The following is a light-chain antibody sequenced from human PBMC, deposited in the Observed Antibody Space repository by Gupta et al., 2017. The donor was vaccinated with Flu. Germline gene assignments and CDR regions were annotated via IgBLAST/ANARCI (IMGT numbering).Light chain of an antibody. CDR3: QQLNSYPWT. J-gene: IGKJ1*01. Sequence: DIQLTQSPSFLSASVGDRVTVTCRASQGVTSYLVWYQQKPGKAPNLLIYAASTLESGVPSRFSGSGSRTEFTLTISSLQPEDFATYYCQQLNSYPWTFGQGTKVEVK. CDR2: AAS. CDR1: QGVTSY. V-gene: IGKV1-9*01.